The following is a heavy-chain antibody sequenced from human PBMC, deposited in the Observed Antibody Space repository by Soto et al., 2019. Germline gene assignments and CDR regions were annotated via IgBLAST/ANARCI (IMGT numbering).Heavy chain of an antibody. V-gene: IGHV5-10-1*01. CDR3: ARLPVRGVITHYY. CDR1: GYSFTSYW. D-gene: IGHD3-10*01. CDR2: IDPSDSYT. J-gene: IGHJ4*02. Sequence: GESLKISCQGSGYSFTSYWICWVRQMPGKGLEWMGRIDPSDSYTNYSPSFQGHVTISADKSISNAYLQWSSLKASDTAMYYCARLPVRGVITHYYWGQGTLVTVSS.